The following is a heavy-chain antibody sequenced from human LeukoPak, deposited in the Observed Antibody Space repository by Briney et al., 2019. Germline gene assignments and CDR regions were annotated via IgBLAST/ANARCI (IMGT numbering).Heavy chain of an antibody. CDR1: GYTFTNYG. CDR2: INTGNGNT. Sequence: ASVKVSCKTSGYTFTNYGMHWVRQAPRQSLEWMGWINTGNGNTKSSQKFQDRVTLTRDTSASTAYMELNSLSSEDTAVYYCARVPLHDASGRYYPHWGQDTLVTVSS. D-gene: IGHD3-22*01. V-gene: IGHV1-3*04. CDR3: ARVPLHDASGRYYPH. J-gene: IGHJ1*01.